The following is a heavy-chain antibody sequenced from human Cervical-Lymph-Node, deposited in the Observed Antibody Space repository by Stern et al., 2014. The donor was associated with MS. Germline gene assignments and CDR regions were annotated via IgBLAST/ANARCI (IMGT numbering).Heavy chain of an antibody. CDR1: GFSFSRYA. CDR2: IWYDGSNP. CDR3: ASAYSSSHYYFDY. J-gene: IGHJ4*02. Sequence: VQLVESGGGVVQPGRSLRLSCAASGFSFSRYAMHWVRQAPGKGLEWVALIWYDGSNPYYADSVTVRFTSSRDNFKNTLYLQMNSRRAEDTAVYYCASAYSSSHYYFDYWGQGTLVTVSS. V-gene: IGHV3-33*01. D-gene: IGHD6-13*01.